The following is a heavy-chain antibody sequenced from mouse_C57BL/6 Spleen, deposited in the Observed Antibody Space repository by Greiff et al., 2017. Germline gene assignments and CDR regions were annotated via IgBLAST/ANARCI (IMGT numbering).Heavy chain of an antibody. Sequence: ESGPGLVKPSQSLSLTCSVTGYSITSGYYWNWIRQFPGNKLEWMGYISYDGSNNYNPSLKNRISITRDTSKNQFFLKLNSVTTEDTATYYCARHFSITTVVAFDYWGQGTTLTVSS. CDR3: ARHFSITTVVAFDY. J-gene: IGHJ2*01. D-gene: IGHD1-1*01. V-gene: IGHV3-6*01. CDR2: ISYDGSN. CDR1: GYSITSGYY.